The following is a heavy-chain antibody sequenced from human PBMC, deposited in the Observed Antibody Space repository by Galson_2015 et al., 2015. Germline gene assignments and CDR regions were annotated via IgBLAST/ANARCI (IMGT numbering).Heavy chain of an antibody. CDR1: GFTFRSFA. J-gene: IGHJ3*01. D-gene: IGHD2-2*01. Sequence: SLRLSCAASGFTFRSFAMIWVRQAPGMGLEWVSTISGSDGRTYYADSVKGRFTVSRDNSKNTLYLQMNSLRAEDTAVYYCAKAGYCSSSGCIRPFDLWGQGTMVTVSS. V-gene: IGHV3-23*01. CDR3: AKAGYCSSSGCIRPFDL. CDR2: ISGSDGRT.